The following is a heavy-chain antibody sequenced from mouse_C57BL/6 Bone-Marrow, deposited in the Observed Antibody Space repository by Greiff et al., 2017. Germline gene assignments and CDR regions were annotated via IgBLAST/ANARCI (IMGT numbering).Heavy chain of an antibody. CDR2: IDPETGGT. CDR1: GYTFTDYE. J-gene: IGHJ1*03. Sequence: QVQLKESGAELVRPGASVTLSCKASGYTFTDYELHWVKQTPVHGLEWIGAIDPETGGTAYNQKFKGKAILTADKSSSTAYMELRSLTSEDSAVYYCTRPAVVARRYFDVWGTGTTVTVSS. D-gene: IGHD1-1*01. CDR3: TRPAVVARRYFDV. V-gene: IGHV1-15*01.